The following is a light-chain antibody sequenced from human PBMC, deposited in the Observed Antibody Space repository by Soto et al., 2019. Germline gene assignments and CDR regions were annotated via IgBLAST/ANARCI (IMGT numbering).Light chain of an antibody. CDR3: QQYETYWT. CDR2: DAS. CDR1: QSISSR. V-gene: IGKV1-5*01. Sequence: DIQMTQSPSTLSASVGDRVTITCRASQSISSRLAWYQQKPGKAPNLLIYDASNLDSGVPSRFSGSGSGTEFTLTISSLQPDDFATYYCQQYETYWTFGQGTKV. J-gene: IGKJ1*01.